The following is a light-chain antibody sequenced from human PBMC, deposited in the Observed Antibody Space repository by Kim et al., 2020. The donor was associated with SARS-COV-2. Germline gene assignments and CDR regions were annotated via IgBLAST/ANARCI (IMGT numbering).Light chain of an antibody. J-gene: IGKJ4*01. Sequence: ASTGDRVTITCRASQGISSYLAWYQQKPGTAPKLLIYAASTLQSGVPSRFSGSGSGTDFTLTISCLQSEDFATYYCKQYYSYPLTFGGGTKVDIK. CDR1: QGISSY. CDR3: KQYYSYPLT. CDR2: AAS. V-gene: IGKV1-8*01.